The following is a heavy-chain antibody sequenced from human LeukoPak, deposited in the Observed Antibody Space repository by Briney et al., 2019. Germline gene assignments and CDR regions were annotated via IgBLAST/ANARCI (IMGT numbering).Heavy chain of an antibody. D-gene: IGHD5-12*01. Sequence: PSETLSLTCAVYGGSFSGYYWSWIRQPPGKGLEWIGEINHSGSTNYNPSLKSRVTISVDTSKNQFPLKLSSVTAADTAVYYCARHRNSGYHSNGMDVWGQGTTVTVSS. V-gene: IGHV4-34*01. J-gene: IGHJ6*02. CDR2: INHSGST. CDR1: GGSFSGYY. CDR3: ARHRNSGYHSNGMDV.